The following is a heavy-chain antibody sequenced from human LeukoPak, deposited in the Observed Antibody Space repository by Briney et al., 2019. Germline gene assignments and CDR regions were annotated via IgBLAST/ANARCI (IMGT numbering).Heavy chain of an antibody. D-gene: IGHD2-21*01. Sequence: PGRSLRLSCAASGFTFSSYGMHWVRQAPGKGLEWVAVIWYDGSNKYYADSVKGRFSISRDNSKNTLYLQMSSLRAEDTAVYYCARAAYLSAMDVWGQGTTVTVSS. CDR1: GFTFSSYG. V-gene: IGHV3-33*01. CDR2: IWYDGSNK. J-gene: IGHJ6*02. CDR3: ARAAYLSAMDV.